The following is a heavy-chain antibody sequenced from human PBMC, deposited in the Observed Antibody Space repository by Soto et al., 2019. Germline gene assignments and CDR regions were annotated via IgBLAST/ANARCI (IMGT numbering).Heavy chain of an antibody. D-gene: IGHD2-2*01. CDR1: GFTFSSYA. J-gene: IGHJ4*02. CDR2: ISGSGGST. V-gene: IGHV3-23*01. CDR3: AKDQGGCSSTSCPL. Sequence: GGSLRLSCAASGFTFSSYAMSWVRQAPGKGLEWVSAISGSGGSTYYADSVKGRFTISRDNSKNTLYLQMSSLRAEDTAVYYCAKDQGGCSSTSCPLWGQGTLVTVSS.